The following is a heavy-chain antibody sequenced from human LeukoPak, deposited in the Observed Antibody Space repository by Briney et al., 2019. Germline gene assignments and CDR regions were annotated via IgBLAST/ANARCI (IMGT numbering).Heavy chain of an antibody. D-gene: IGHD2-2*01. J-gene: IGHJ6*03. CDR3: ARESVVVVPAAYYYYIDV. CDR1: GYTFTGYY. V-gene: IGHV1-2*02. CDR2: INPSGGGT. Sequence: GASVKVSCKASGYTFTGYYMHWVRQAPGQGLEWMGWINPSGGGTNYAQKFQGRVTMTRDTSISTAYMELSRLRSDDTAVYYCARESVVVVPAAYYYYIDVWGKGTTVTVSS.